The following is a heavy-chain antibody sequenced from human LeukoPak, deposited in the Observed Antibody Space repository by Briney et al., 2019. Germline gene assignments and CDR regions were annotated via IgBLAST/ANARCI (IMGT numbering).Heavy chain of an antibody. CDR2: IIPILGIA. D-gene: IGHD6-19*01. J-gene: IGHJ4*02. CDR1: RGTFSSYA. Sequence: ASVKVSCKASRGTFSSYAISWVRQAPGQGLEWMGRIIPILGIANYAQKFQGRVTITADKSTSTAYMELSSLRSEDTAVYYCARGTYKYSSGWYVDYWGQGTLVTVSS. CDR3: ARGTYKYSSGWYVDY. V-gene: IGHV1-69*04.